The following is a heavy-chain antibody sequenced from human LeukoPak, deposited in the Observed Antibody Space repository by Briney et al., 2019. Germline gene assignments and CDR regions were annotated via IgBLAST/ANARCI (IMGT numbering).Heavy chain of an antibody. V-gene: IGHV3-74*01. CDR3: VTVGMTSIWSYLRFDP. J-gene: IGHJ5*02. CDR2: INSDGGST. CDR1: GFSFTSYW. D-gene: IGHD1-26*01. Sequence: GGSLRLSCAASGFSFTSYWMHWVRQAPGKGLVWVSRINSDGGSTIYADSVKGRFPISRDNAKNSLYLQMNSLRAEDTAVYYCVTVGMTSIWSYLRFDPRGQGTLVSVSS.